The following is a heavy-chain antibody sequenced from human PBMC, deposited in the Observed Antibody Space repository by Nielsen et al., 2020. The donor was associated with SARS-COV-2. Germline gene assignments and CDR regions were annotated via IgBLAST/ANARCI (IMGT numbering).Heavy chain of an antibody. CDR1: GFTFSSYA. Sequence: GESLKISCAVSGFTFSSYAMNWVRQAPGKGLEWVSSITSSGDYPNYPDSMNGRLTISRDNAKTSLYLQIYNVRTEDTAVYYCARHLDYWGQGTLVTVSS. V-gene: IGHV3-21*01. J-gene: IGHJ4*02. CDR2: ITSSGDYP. CDR3: ARHLDY.